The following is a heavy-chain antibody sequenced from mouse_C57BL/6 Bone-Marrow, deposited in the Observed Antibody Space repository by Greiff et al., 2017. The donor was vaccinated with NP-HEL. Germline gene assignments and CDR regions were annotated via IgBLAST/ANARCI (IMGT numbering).Heavy chain of an antibody. V-gene: IGHV14-4*01. CDR3: THDGYYEDFGC. D-gene: IGHD2-3*01. Sequence: EVQLQQSGAELVRPGASVKLSCTASGFNIKDDYMHWVKQRPEQGLEWIGWIDPENGDTEYASKFQGKATITADTSSNTAYLQLSSLTSEDTAVYYCTHDGYYEDFGCWGQGTTLTVSS. J-gene: IGHJ2*01. CDR1: GFNIKDDY. CDR2: IDPENGDT.